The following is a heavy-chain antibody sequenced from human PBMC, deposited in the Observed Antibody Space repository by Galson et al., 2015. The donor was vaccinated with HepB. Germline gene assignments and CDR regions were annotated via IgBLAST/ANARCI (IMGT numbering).Heavy chain of an antibody. J-gene: IGHJ4*02. D-gene: IGHD3-22*01. CDR3: AKGAYDSSGLFDS. Sequence: SLRLSCAASGFTFSAHSMNWVHQAPGKGLAWVSGISNSGGGTYYADSVKGRFTISRDNSKNTVYLQMNNLRVEDTAVYYCAKGAYDSSGLFDSWGQGTLVTVSS. V-gene: IGHV3-23*01. CDR1: GFTFSAHS. CDR2: ISNSGGGT.